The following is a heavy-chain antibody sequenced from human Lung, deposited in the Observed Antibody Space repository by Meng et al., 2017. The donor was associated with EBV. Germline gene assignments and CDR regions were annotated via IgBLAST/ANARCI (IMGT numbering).Heavy chain of an antibody. D-gene: IGHD2-15*01. CDR1: GYPFTSYA. CDR2: INTNTGNP. V-gene: IGHV7-4-1*02. CDR3: ARLYCSGGSCYTIDY. Sequence: VQLVQSGSELKRPGAPVKVSCKASGYPFTSYAMNWVRQAPGQGLEWMGWINTNTGNPTYAQGFTGRFVFSLDTSVSTAYLQISSLKAADTAVYYCARLYCSGGSCYTIDYWGQGTLVTVSS. J-gene: IGHJ4*02.